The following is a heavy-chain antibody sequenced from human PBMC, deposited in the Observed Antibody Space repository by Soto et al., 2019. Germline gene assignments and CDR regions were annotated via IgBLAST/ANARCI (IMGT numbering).Heavy chain of an antibody. V-gene: IGHV3-7*03. D-gene: IGHD1-1*01. CDR2: IKEDGSEK. J-gene: IGHJ5*02. Sequence: EVQLVESGGGLVQPGGSLRLSCADSGFILRNYWMSWVRQAPGMGLQWVASIKEDGSEKYYVDPVKGRFTISRENAKNSLYLQMNSLRAEDTAVYYCARYRYRDPWGEAILVTVCS. CDR1: GFILRNYW. CDR3: ARYRYRDP.